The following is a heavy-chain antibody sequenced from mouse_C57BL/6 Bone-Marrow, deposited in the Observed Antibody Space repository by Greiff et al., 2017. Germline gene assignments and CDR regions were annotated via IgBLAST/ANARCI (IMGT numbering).Heavy chain of an antibody. Sequence: EVQVVESGAELVRPGASVKLSCTASGFNFKDDYMHWVKQRPEQGLEWIGWIDPENGDTEYASKFQGKATITADTSSNTAYLQLSSLTSEDTAVYYCTTSGYYVGAYWGQGTLVTVSA. CDR2: IDPENGDT. J-gene: IGHJ3*01. D-gene: IGHD2-1*01. CDR1: GFNFKDDY. CDR3: TTSGYYVGAY. V-gene: IGHV14-4*01.